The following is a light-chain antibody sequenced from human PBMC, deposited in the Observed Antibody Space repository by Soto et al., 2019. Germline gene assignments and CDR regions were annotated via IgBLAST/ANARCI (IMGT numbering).Light chain of an antibody. J-gene: IGLJ2*01. V-gene: IGLV2-23*01. CDR3: CSYAGSDTMI. Sequence: QSVLTQPASVSGSPGQSITISCTGTSSDVGGYNYVSWYQQPPGEAPKLMIYEGSKRPSGVSNRFSGSKSGNTASLTISGLQAEDEADYYCCSYAGSDTMIFGGGTKLTV. CDR2: EGS. CDR1: SSDVGGYNY.